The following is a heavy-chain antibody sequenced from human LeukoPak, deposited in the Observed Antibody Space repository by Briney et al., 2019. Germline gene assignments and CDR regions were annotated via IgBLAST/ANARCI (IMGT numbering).Heavy chain of an antibody. J-gene: IGHJ3*01. CDR2: ISGSGGST. CDR3: ARGMRQIDDAFDL. CDR1: GFTFSSYA. V-gene: IGHV3-23*01. D-gene: IGHD6-25*01. Sequence: GGSLRLSCAASGFTFSSYAMSWVRQAPGKGLEWVSAISGSGGSTYYADSVKGRFTIYRDNAKNSLYLQMNSLRAEDTAMYYCARGMRQIDDAFDLWGQGTMVTVSS.